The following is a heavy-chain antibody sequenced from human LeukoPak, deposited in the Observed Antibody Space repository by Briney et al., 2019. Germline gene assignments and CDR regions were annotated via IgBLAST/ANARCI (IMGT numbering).Heavy chain of an antibody. CDR1: GGTFSSYA. D-gene: IGHD3-22*01. J-gene: IGHJ4*02. Sequence: SVKVSCKASGGTFSSYAISWVRQAPGQGLEWMGGIIPIFGTANYAQKFQGRVTIATDESTSTAYMELSSLRSEDTAVYYCARGPPDIDSSGYYYYFDYWGQGTLVTVSS. CDR2: IIPIFGTA. CDR3: ARGPPDIDSSGYYYYFDY. V-gene: IGHV1-69*05.